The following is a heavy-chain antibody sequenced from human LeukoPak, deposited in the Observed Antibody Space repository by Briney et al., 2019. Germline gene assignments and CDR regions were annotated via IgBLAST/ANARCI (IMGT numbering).Heavy chain of an antibody. CDR3: AKGSYYGSGSYYYYMDV. CDR2: ISYDGSNK. D-gene: IGHD3-10*01. CDR1: GFTFSSYG. V-gene: IGHV3-30*18. J-gene: IGHJ6*03. Sequence: GGSLRLSCAASGFTFSSYGMHWVRQAPGKGLEWVAVISYDGSNKYYADSVKGRFTISRDNSKNTLYLQMNSLRAEDTAVYYCAKGSYYGSGSYYYYMDVWGKGTTVTISS.